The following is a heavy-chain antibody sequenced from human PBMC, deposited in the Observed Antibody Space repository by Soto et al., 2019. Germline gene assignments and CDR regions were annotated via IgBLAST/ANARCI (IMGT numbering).Heavy chain of an antibody. Sequence: TLSLTCTVSGGSISSGGYYWSWIRQHPGKGLEWIGYIFHSGSTYYNPSLRSRVATSFDTSKNQFALNLTSVTAADTAVYYCARGGHEDNWFDPWGQGTLVTSPQ. CDR2: IFHSGST. CDR1: GGSISSGGYY. CDR3: ARGGHEDNWFDP. D-gene: IGHD3-16*01. J-gene: IGHJ5*01. V-gene: IGHV4-31*03.